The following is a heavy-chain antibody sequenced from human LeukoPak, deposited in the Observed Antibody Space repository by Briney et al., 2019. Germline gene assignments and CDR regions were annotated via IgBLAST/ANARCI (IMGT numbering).Heavy chain of an antibody. D-gene: IGHD2-21*01. V-gene: IGHV3-21*05. CDR1: GPTFRNHS. CDR3: ARSPPGSFVGCSRFYYYMDV. CDR2: ISSISCSI. Sequence: GRSLRLSCVAFGPTFRNHSISWVRPPPGRGLEWVSYISSISCSIYYADSVQGRFTISSDNAKNSIYLQMNSLRAEDTAVYYCARSPPGSFVGCSRFYYYMDVWGKGTTVTVSS. J-gene: IGHJ6*03.